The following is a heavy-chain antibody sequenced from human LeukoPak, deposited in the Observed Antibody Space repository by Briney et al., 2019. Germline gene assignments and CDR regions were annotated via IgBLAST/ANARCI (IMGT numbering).Heavy chain of an antibody. J-gene: IGHJ4*02. Sequence: SETLSLTCTVSGGSISSYYWSWIRQPPGKGLEWIGYIYYSGSTNCNPSLKSRVTISVDTSKNQFSLKLSSVTAADTAVYYCARVGIYYDYVWGSYRFDLLSFDYWGQGTLVTVSS. D-gene: IGHD3-16*02. CDR1: GGSISSYY. V-gene: IGHV4-59*01. CDR3: ARVGIYYDYVWGSYRFDLLSFDY. CDR2: IYYSGST.